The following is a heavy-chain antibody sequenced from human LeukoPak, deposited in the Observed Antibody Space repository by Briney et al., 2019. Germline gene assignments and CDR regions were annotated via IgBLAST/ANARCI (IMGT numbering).Heavy chain of an antibody. J-gene: IGHJ4*02. CDR1: GGSFSGYY. CDR2: IYYSGST. V-gene: IGHV4-59*01. Sequence: PSETLSLTCAVYGGSFSGYYWSWIRQPPGKGLEWIGYIYYSGSTNYNPSLKSRVTISVDTSKNQFSLKLSSVTAADTAVYYCAREPQGYFDYWGQGTLVTVSS. CDR3: AREPQGYFDY.